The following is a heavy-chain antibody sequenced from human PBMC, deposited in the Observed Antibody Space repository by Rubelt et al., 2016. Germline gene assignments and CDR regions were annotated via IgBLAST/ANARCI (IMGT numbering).Heavy chain of an antibody. CDR1: GASIKDDPYY. CDR3: ASSTVTNRYWYFDL. V-gene: IGHV4-39*07. D-gene: IGHD4-17*01. Sequence: QLQLQQSGPRLVKPSETLSLTCNVSGASIKDDPYYWGWVRQPPGKGLECIGTMYYSGSTYYNPSLKSRVTISVDTSKNQFSRKLTAVTAADTAVYYCASSTVTNRYWYFDLWGRGTLVTVSS. J-gene: IGHJ2*01. CDR2: MYYSGST.